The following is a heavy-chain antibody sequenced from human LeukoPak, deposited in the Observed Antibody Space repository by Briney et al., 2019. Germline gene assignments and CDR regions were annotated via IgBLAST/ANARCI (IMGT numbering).Heavy chain of an antibody. CDR3: ASSHPTNPIVGAIEYFQH. CDR1: GYTFTGYY. J-gene: IGHJ1*01. CDR2: ISAYNGNT. V-gene: IGHV1-18*04. D-gene: IGHD1-26*01. Sequence: ASVKVSCKASGYTFTGYYIHWVRQAPGQGLEWMGWISAYNGNTNYAQKLQGRVTMTTDTSTSTAYMELRSLRSDDTAVYYCASSHPTNPIVGAIEYFQHWGQGTLVTVSS.